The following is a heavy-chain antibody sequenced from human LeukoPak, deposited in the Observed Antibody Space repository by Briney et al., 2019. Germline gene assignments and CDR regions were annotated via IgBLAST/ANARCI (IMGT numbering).Heavy chain of an antibody. CDR3: ARAGLSSDAFDI. V-gene: IGHV4-59*01. CDR1: GGSISSYY. J-gene: IGHJ3*02. Sequence: SETLSLTCTVSGGSISSYYWSWIRQPPGKGLEWIGYIYYSGSTNYNPSLKSRVTISVDTSKNQFSLKLSSVTAADTAVYYCARAGLSSDAFDIWGQGKMVTVSS. CDR2: IYYSGST.